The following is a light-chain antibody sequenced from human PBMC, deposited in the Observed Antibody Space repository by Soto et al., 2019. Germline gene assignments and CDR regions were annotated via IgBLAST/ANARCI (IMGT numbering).Light chain of an antibody. CDR1: QSVSSIY. Sequence: EIVLTQSPGTLSLSPGERATLSCRASQSVSSIYLAWYQQKPGQAPRLLIYGASSRATGIPDRFSGSGSGTDFTITISRLEPEDFAVYYCQQYGSSPQPITFGQGTRLEIK. CDR2: GAS. J-gene: IGKJ5*01. V-gene: IGKV3-20*01. CDR3: QQYGSSPQPIT.